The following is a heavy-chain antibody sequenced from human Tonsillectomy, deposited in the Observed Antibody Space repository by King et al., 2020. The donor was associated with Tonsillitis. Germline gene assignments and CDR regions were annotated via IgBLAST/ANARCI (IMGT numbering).Heavy chain of an antibody. Sequence: QLQESGPGLVKPSETLSLTCSVSGGSISSSYWSWIRQPPGKGLEWIAYIYYTGSTNYNPSLKSRVTISLDTSKNQFSLRLSSVTAADTAVYYCARHASVYCGGDFGPQNHDAFDIWGQGTMVTVSS. CDR1: GGSISSSY. V-gene: IGHV4-59*08. D-gene: IGHD2-21*02. CDR3: ARHASVYCGGDFGPQNHDAFDI. J-gene: IGHJ3*02. CDR2: IYYTGST.